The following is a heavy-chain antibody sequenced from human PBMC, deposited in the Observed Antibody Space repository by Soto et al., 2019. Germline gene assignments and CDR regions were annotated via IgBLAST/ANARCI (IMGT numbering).Heavy chain of an antibody. CDR2: MNAYNGNT. CDR1: GYTFTSYD. V-gene: IGHV1-18*01. Sequence: ASVKVSWKASGYTFTSYDINWVRQATGQGLEWMGWMNAYNGNTSYAQKLQGRVTMTTDTSTSTAYMELRSLRSDDTAVYYCARGVLGGSGSYYAIDYWGQGTLVTVSS. D-gene: IGHD3-10*01. J-gene: IGHJ4*02. CDR3: ARGVLGGSGSYYAIDY.